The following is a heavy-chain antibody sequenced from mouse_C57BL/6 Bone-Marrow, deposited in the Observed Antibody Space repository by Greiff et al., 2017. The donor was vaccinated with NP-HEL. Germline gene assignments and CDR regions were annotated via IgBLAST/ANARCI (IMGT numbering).Heavy chain of an antibody. CDR2: IDPSDSET. CDR3: ARGVTGDYAMDY. CDR1: GYTFTSYW. J-gene: IGHJ4*01. Sequence: QVQLQQPGAELVRPGSSVKLSCKASGYTFTSYWMHWVKQRPIQGLEWIGNIDPSDSETHYNQKFKDKATLTVDKSYSTAYMQLSSLTSEDSAVYYCARGVTGDYAMDYWGQGTSVTVSS. D-gene: IGHD2-2*01. V-gene: IGHV1-52*01.